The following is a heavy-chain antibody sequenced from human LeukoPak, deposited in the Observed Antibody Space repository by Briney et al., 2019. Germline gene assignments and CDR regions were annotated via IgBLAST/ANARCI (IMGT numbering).Heavy chain of an antibody. CDR1: GGSFSGYY. CDR2: INHSGST. J-gene: IGHJ3*02. V-gene: IGHV4-34*01. Sequence: SETLSLTCAVYGGSFSGYYWSWIRQPPGKGLEWIGEINHSGSTNYNPSLKSRVTISVDTSKNQFSLKLSSVTAADTAVYYCARESVVPAAIAAFDIWGQGTMVTVSS. D-gene: IGHD2-2*01. CDR3: ARESVVPAAIAAFDI.